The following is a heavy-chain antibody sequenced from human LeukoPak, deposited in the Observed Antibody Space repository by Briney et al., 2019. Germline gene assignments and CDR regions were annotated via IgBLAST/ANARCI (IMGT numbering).Heavy chain of an antibody. CDR2: ISYDGSNK. D-gene: IGHD3-16*01. Sequence: PGGSLRLSCAASGFTFSSYAMHWVRQAPGKGLEWVAVISYDGSNKYYADSVKGRFTISRDNSKNTLYLQMNSLRAEDTAVYYCARDALIDYSRPFDIWGQGTMVTVSS. CDR1: GFTFSSYA. V-gene: IGHV3-30*14. CDR3: ARDALIDYSRPFDI. J-gene: IGHJ3*02.